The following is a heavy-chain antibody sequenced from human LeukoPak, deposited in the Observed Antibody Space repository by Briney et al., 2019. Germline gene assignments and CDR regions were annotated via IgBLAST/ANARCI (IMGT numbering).Heavy chain of an antibody. V-gene: IGHV1-18*01. CDR2: ISAYNGYT. CDR3: ARDWDCSGGSCHPHYFDF. Sequence: ASVKVSCKASGYTFSNYGLSWLRQAPGQGREWMAWISAYNGYTKYSQKLQGRLTMTTDTSTSTAYMELRSLRSDDTAVYYCARDWDCSGGSCHPHYFDFWGQGTLVTVSS. CDR1: GYTFSNYG. J-gene: IGHJ4*02. D-gene: IGHD2-15*01.